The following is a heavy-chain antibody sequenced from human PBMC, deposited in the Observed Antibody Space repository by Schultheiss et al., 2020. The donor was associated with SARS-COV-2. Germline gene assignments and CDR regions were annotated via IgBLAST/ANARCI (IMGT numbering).Heavy chain of an antibody. CDR1: GGSFSGYY. J-gene: IGHJ6*02. Sequence: SETLSLTCAVYGGSFSGYYWSWIRQPPGKGLEWIDYIYYSGCTNYNPSLKSRVTISVDTSKNQFSLKLSSVTAADTAVYYCARLYSNYAYYYYGMDVWGQGTTVTVSS. CDR2: IYYSGCT. D-gene: IGHD4-11*01. CDR3: ARLYSNYAYYYYGMDV. V-gene: IGHV4-59*01.